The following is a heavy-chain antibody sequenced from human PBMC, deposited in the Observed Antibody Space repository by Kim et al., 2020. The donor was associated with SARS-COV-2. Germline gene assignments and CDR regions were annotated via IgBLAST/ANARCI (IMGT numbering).Heavy chain of an antibody. D-gene: IGHD3-3*01. Sequence: KSRVTISVDTSKNQFSLRLSSVTAADTAVYYCARGGVIIDPYYYYYGMDVWGQGTTVTVSS. CDR3: ARGGVIIDPYYYYYGMDV. V-gene: IGHV4-59*09. J-gene: IGHJ6*02.